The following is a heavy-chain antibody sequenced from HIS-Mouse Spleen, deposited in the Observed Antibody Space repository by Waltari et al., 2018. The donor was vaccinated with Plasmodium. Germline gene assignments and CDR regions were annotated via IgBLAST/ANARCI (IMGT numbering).Heavy chain of an antibody. V-gene: IGHV3-21*01. D-gene: IGHD3-9*01. CDR2: ISSSSSYI. J-gene: IGHJ2*01. CDR1: GFTFSSYS. CDR3: AREDILTAYYNDYWYFDL. Sequence: LSCAASGFTFSSYSMNWVRQAPGKGLEWVSSISSSSSYIYYADSVKGRFAISRDNAKNSLYLQMNSLRAEDTAVYYCAREDILTAYYNDYWYFDLWGRGTLVTVSS.